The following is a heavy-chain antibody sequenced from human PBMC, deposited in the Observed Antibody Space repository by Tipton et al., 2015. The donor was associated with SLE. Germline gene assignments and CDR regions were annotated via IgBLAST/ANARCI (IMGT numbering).Heavy chain of an antibody. Sequence: TLSLTCVVSGGSISSGSYYWSWIRQPAGKGLEWIGYIYTSGSTNYNPSLESRVTISVDTSKNQFSLKLSSVTAADTAVYYCARDNYDFWSGPHAAFDIWGQGTMVTVSS. D-gene: IGHD3-3*01. CDR2: IYTSGST. CDR1: GGSISSGSYY. J-gene: IGHJ3*02. V-gene: IGHV4-61*09. CDR3: ARDNYDFWSGPHAAFDI.